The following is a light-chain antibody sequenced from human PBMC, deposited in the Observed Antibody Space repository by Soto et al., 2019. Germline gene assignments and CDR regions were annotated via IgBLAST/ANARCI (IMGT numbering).Light chain of an antibody. Sequence: ETVMTQSPATLSVSPGERATLSCGASQSVSSKLAWYQQKPGQGPRLLIYDASTRATGIPARFSGSGSGTEFTLTITSLQSEDFAVYYCQQYNSWPPAWTFGQGTKVDIK. V-gene: IGKV3-15*01. J-gene: IGKJ1*01. CDR1: QSVSSK. CDR2: DAS. CDR3: QQYNSWPPAWT.